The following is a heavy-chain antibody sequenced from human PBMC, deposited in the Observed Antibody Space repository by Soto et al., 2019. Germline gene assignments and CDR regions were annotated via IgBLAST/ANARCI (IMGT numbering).Heavy chain of an antibody. Sequence: PSETLSLTCTVSGGSVSSGSYYWSWIRQPPGKGLEWIGYIYYSGSTNYNPSLKSRVTISVDTSKNQFSLKLSSVTAADTAVYYCAKSTTGTTSPYYYGMDVWGQGTTVTVSS. CDR2: IYYSGST. J-gene: IGHJ6*02. V-gene: IGHV4-61*01. CDR3: AKSTTGTTSPYYYGMDV. D-gene: IGHD1-1*01. CDR1: GGSVSSGSYY.